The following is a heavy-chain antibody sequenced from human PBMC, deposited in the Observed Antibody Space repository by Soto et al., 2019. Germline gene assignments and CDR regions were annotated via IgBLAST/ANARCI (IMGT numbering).Heavy chain of an antibody. J-gene: IGHJ3*02. CDR3: VREAGGETFDI. Sequence: QVTLEESGPVLAKPTETLTLTCTVSGFSLSDPKMGVSWFRQAPGKALEWLAHIFANDEQSYNTFLRNRLTISKDTSKDQVFLTMTNVDPVDTATCFWVREAGGETFDIWGQGTMVIVSS. CDR1: GFSLSDPKMG. CDR2: IFANDEQ. V-gene: IGHV2-26*01. D-gene: IGHD3-10*01.